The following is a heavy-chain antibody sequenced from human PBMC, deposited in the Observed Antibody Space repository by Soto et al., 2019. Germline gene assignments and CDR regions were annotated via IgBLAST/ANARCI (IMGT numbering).Heavy chain of an antibody. CDR2: FHYSENT. D-gene: IGHD2-2*01. J-gene: IGHJ6*02. CDR3: ARLGGFCSSTSCYGFYGMDV. V-gene: IGHV4-39*01. CDR1: GGSISSGPYS. Sequence: QVQLQESGPGLVKPSETLSLTCTVSGGSISSGPYSWGWIRQPPGEGLEWIGTFHYSENTYYNPSPESRVTISVATSKNQFSLKVTSVTVADTAMYYCARLGGFCSSTSCYGFYGMDVWGQGTTVIVSS.